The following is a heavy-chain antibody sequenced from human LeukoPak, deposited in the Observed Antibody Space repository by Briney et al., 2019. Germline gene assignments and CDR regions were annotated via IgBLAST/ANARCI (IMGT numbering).Heavy chain of an antibody. CDR2: IYSGGST. CDR3: ARETGGNWNRIDY. CDR1: GFTVSSNY. Sequence: GXXLRLSCAASGFTVSSNYMSWVRQAPGKGLEWVSVIYSGGSTYYADSVKGRFTISRDNSKNTLYLQMNSLRAEDTAVYYCARETGGNWNRIDYWGQGTLVTVSS. D-gene: IGHD1/OR15-1a*01. V-gene: IGHV3-53*01. J-gene: IGHJ4*02.